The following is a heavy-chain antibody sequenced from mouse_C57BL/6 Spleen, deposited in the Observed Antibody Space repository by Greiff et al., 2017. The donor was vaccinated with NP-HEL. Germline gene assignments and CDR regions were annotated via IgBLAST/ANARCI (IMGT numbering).Heavy chain of an antibody. D-gene: IGHD2-5*01. V-gene: IGHV5-15*01. Sequence: EVQVVESGGGLVQPGGSLKLSCAASGFTFSDYGMAWVRQAPRKGPEWVAFISNLAYSIYYADTVTGRFTISRENAKNTLYLEISSLRSEDTAMYYCARVAYYRNYYAMDYWGQGTSVTVSS. CDR1: GFTFSDYG. J-gene: IGHJ4*01. CDR2: ISNLAYSI. CDR3: ARVAYYRNYYAMDY.